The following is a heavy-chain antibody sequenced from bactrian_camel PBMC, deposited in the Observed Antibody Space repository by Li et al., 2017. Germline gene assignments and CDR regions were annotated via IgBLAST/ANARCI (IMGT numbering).Heavy chain of an antibody. V-gene: IGHV3S53*01. Sequence: QVQLVESGGGSVQAGGALRLSCAASGYAVRHDCMGWFRQTPGKEREGVAAIDNDGTTSYAESVEGRFTISHDNAKNTLYLQMNSLKPEDTALYTCAAEDQAPWDMGWICNYNSWGQGTQVTVS. D-gene: IGHD3*01. CDR3: AAEDQAPWDMGWICNYNS. CDR2: IDNDGTT. CDR1: GYAVRHDC. J-gene: IGHJ6*01.